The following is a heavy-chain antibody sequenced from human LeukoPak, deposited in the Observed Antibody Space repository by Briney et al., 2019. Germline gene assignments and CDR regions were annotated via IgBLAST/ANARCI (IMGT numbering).Heavy chain of an antibody. Sequence: GGSLRLPCEASGFTFSDRYMSWIRQAPGKGMEWVAYISSNADIIHYADSVKGRFTISRDNAKNALLLQVNSLRDEDTALYHCVTESAWLFDYWGQGTLVTVSS. CDR2: ISSNADII. CDR1: GFTFSDRY. CDR3: VTESAWLFDY. D-gene: IGHD5-12*01. J-gene: IGHJ4*02. V-gene: IGHV3-11*04.